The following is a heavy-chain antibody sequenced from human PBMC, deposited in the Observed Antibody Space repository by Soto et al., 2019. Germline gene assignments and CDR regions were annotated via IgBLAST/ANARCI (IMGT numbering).Heavy chain of an antibody. J-gene: IGHJ4*02. CDR1: GYIFTGYY. Sequence: ASVKISCKASGYIFTGYYMHWVRQAPGQGLEWMGWINPKSGGTNYAQKFQGWVTMTRETSISTAYMELSRLRSDDTAVYYCARDSGSSSYTFEPWGQGTLVTVSS. V-gene: IGHV1-2*04. CDR3: ARDSGSSSYTFEP. CDR2: INPKSGGT. D-gene: IGHD6-13*01.